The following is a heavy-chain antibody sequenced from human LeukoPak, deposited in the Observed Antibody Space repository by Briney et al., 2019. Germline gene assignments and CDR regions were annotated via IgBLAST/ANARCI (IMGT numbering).Heavy chain of an antibody. V-gene: IGHV1-2*02. D-gene: IGHD2-15*01. CDR3: ARDRTGGEGCSGGSCYHTDTDY. CDR2: INPNSGGT. J-gene: IGHJ4*02. CDR1: GYTFTGYY. Sequence: ASVKVSCKASGYTFTGYYMHWVRQAPGQGLEWMGWINPNSGGTNYAQKFQGRVTMTRDTSISTAYMELSRLRSEDTAVYYCARDRTGGEGCSGGSCYHTDTDYWGQGTLVTVSS.